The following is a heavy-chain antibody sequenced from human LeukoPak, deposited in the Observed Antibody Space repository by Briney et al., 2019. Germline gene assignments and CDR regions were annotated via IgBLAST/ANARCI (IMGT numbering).Heavy chain of an antibody. CDR3: ATGAGSGNNRPPDVFDI. V-gene: IGHV3-74*01. J-gene: IGHJ3*02. CDR2: INPDGSTT. D-gene: IGHD4-23*01. CDR1: GLTFSRYW. Sequence: GGSLRLSCEASGLTFSRYWMHWVRQPPGGGLVCVSRINPDGSTTKYADSVKGRFTISRDNAKNTLYLQMNSLGVEDTATYHCATGAGSGNNRPPDVFDIWGQGALVTVSS.